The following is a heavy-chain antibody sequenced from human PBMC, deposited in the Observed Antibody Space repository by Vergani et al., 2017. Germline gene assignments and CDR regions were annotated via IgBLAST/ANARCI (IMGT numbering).Heavy chain of an antibody. CDR3: ASDTHSGQRADR. V-gene: IGHV4-59*11. J-gene: IGHJ5*02. CDR2: IHYSENT. D-gene: IGHD6-19*01. CDR1: FDSIRNLY. Sequence: QVQLQESGPGLVKSSETLSLICSVSFDSIRNLYCNWIRQPPGKGLECIGSIHYSENTNYHPSLKTRVTISVDTSKNQFSLTLTSVTAENTAVYYCASDTHSGQRADRWGQGILVTVTS.